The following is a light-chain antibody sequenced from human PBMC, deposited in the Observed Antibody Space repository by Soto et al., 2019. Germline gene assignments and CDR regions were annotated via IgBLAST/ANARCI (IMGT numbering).Light chain of an antibody. V-gene: IGKV3-20*01. CDR1: QSVSSSY. CDR3: QQYGSSPWT. Sequence: EIVLTQSPGTLSLSPGERATLSCRASQSVSSSYLAWYQQEPGQAPRLLIYGASSRATGIPDRFSGSGSGTDFTLNISRLEPEDFAVYYCQQYGSSPWTFGQGTKVEFK. J-gene: IGKJ1*01. CDR2: GAS.